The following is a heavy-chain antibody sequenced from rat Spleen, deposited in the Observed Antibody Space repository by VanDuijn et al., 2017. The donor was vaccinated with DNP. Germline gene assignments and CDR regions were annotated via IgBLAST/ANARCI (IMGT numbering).Heavy chain of an antibody. D-gene: IGHD5-1*01. J-gene: IGHJ4*01. V-gene: IGHV5-29*01. Sequence: EVLLVESGGGLVQPGRSLKLSCAASGFTFSNYGMAWVRQAPTKGLEWVATISYDGSGTYYRDSVKGRFTISRDNAKSTLYLQMDSLRSEDTATYYCARLAGLGAGVMDAWGQGASVTVSS. CDR1: GFTFSNYG. CDR3: ARLAGLGAGVMDA. CDR2: ISYDGSGT.